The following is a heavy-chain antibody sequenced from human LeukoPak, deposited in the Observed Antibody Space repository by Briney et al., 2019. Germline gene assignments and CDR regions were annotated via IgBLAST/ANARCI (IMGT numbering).Heavy chain of an antibody. CDR3: ARSPYYYDSSGYSNDY. CDR2: ISYDGSNK. V-gene: IGHV3-30*04. CDR1: GFTFSSYA. D-gene: IGHD3-22*01. J-gene: IGHJ4*02. Sequence: GGSLRLSCAASGFTFSSYAMHWVRQAPGKGLEWVAVISYDGSNKYYADSVKGRFTISRDNSKNPLYLQMNSLRAEDTAVYYCARSPYYYDSSGYSNDYWGQGTLVTVSS.